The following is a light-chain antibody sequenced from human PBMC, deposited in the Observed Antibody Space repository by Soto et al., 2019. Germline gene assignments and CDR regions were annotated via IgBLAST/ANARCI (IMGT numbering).Light chain of an antibody. V-gene: IGLV3-21*02. CDR1: NIGRKS. J-gene: IGLJ2*01. CDR3: QLWDSNSDHVV. Sequence: SYALTQPPSVSVAPVQTARITCGGTNIGRKSVHWYQQKPGQAPVVVVYDDRDRPSGIPERFSGSNSGNTAALTISRVEAGDEADYYCQLWDSNSDHVVFGGGTKVTVL. CDR2: DDR.